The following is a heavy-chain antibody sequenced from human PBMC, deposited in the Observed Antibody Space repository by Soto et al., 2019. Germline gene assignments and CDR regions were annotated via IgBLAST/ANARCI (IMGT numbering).Heavy chain of an antibody. V-gene: IGHV4-31*03. J-gene: IGHJ4*02. CDR3: ARVPTMVRGLIYPLRFDY. Sequence: QVQLQESGPGLVKPSQTLSLTCTVSGGSISNGGYYWSWVRQHPGKGLEWIGYMFYNGGTYYNPSLKSRLTLSADTSKNLFSLRLSSVTAADTAVYYCARVPTMVRGLIYPLRFDYWGQGTLVTVSS. D-gene: IGHD3-10*01. CDR2: MFYNGGT. CDR1: GGSISNGGYY.